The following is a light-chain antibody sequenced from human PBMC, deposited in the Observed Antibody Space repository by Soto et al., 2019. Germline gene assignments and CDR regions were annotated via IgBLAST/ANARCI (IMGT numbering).Light chain of an antibody. J-gene: IGKJ1*01. Sequence: EIVMTQSPGTLSLSPGERATISCRASQVIGSRYLAWYHQKSGQAPRLLIYGASSRATGIPARFSGTGSGTEFTLTISSLQSEDFALYYCQQYNDWPLTFGQGTKVDI. V-gene: IGKV3-15*01. CDR1: QVIGSRY. CDR2: GAS. CDR3: QQYNDWPLT.